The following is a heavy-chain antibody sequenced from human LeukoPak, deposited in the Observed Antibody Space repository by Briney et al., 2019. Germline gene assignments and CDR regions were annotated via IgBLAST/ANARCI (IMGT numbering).Heavy chain of an antibody. D-gene: IGHD3-3*01. J-gene: IGHJ6*03. Sequence: SQTLSLICTVSGGSISSGSYYWSWIRQPAGKGLEWIGRIYTSGSTNYNPSLKSRVTISVDTSKNQFSLKLSSVTAADTAVYYCARERYYDYMDVWGKGTTVTVSS. CDR1: GGSISSGSYY. CDR2: IYTSGST. CDR3: ARERYYDYMDV. V-gene: IGHV4-61*02.